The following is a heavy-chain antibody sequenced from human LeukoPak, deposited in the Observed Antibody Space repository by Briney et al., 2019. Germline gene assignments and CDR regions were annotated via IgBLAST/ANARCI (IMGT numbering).Heavy chain of an antibody. CDR3: ASDRDYYDSSGYLFDY. CDR2: IKQDGSEK. V-gene: IGHV3-7*01. J-gene: IGHJ4*02. Sequence: GGSLRLSCAASGFTFSSYWMSWVRQAPGKGLEWVANIKQDGSEKYYVDSVEGRFTISRDNAKNSLYLQMNSLRAEDTAVYYCASDRDYYDSSGYLFDYWGQGTLVTVSS. D-gene: IGHD3-22*01. CDR1: GFTFSSYW.